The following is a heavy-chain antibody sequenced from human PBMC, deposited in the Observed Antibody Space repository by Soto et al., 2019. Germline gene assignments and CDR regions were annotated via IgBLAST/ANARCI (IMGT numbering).Heavy chain of an antibody. D-gene: IGHD1-1*01. J-gene: IGHJ4*02. CDR1: GFTFSSYW. Sequence: EVQLVESGGGLVQPGGSLRLSCAASGFTFSSYWMHWVRQAPGKGLVWVSRINSDGSSTSYADSVKGRFTISRENAKNTLYLQMNSLRAEDTAVYYCARVDWNDGERFFDYWGQGALGTVSS. CDR3: ARVDWNDGERFFDY. CDR2: INSDGSST. V-gene: IGHV3-74*01.